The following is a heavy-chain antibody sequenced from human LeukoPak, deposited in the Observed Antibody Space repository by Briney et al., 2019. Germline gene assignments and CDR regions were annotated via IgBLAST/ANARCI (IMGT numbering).Heavy chain of an antibody. J-gene: IGHJ4*02. CDR3: ARHGAYSSGWGQFDY. V-gene: IGHV4-34*01. D-gene: IGHD6-19*01. Sequence: SETLSLTCAVYGGSFSGYYWSWIRQPPGKGLEWIGSIYYSGSTYYNPSLKSRVTISVDTSKNQFSLKLSSVTAADTAVYYCARHGAYSSGWGQFDYWGQGTLVTVSS. CDR1: GGSFSGYY. CDR2: IYYSGST.